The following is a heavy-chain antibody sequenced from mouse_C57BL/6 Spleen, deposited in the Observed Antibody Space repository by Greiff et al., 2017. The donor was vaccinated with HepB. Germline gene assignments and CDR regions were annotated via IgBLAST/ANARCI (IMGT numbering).Heavy chain of an antibody. CDR3: APGTVDFDY. CDR1: GYTFTSYT. Sequence: VQLQESGAELARPGASVKMSCKASGYTFTSYTMHWVKQRPGQGLEWIGYINPSSGYTKYNQKFKDKATLTADKSSSTAYMQLSSLTSEDSAVYYWAPGTVDFDYWGQGTTLTVAS. CDR2: INPSSGYT. V-gene: IGHV1-4*01. D-gene: IGHD4-1*01. J-gene: IGHJ2*01.